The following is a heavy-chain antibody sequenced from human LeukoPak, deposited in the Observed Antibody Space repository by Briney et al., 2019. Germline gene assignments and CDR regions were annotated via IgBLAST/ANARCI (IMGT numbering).Heavy chain of an antibody. Sequence: SETLSLTCTVSGGSISSSSYYWGWIRQPPGKGLEWIGSIYYSGSTYYNPSLKSRVTISVDTSKNQFSLKLSSVTAADTAVYYCAYSSGWSIPPYWGQGTLVTVSS. CDR2: IYYSGST. D-gene: IGHD6-19*01. V-gene: IGHV4-39*07. CDR1: GGSISSSSYY. J-gene: IGHJ4*02. CDR3: AYSSGWSIPPY.